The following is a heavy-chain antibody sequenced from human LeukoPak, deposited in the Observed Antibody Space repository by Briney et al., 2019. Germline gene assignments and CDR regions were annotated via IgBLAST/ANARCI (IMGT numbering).Heavy chain of an antibody. J-gene: IGHJ4*02. CDR1: GVSISSSSYY. CDR3: ARGSSPFDY. Sequence: PSETLSLTCTVSGVSISSSSYYWSWIRQPPGKGLEWIGSLFYSGNTNCNPSLKSRVTISLDTSKNQVSLKLSSVTAADTAVYYCARGSSPFDYWGQGTLVTVSS. CDR2: LFYSGNT. V-gene: IGHV4-61*05.